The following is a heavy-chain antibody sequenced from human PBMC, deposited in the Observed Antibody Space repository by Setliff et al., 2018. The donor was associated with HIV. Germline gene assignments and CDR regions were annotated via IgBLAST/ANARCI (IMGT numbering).Heavy chain of an antibody. CDR2: INHGGTT. J-gene: IGHJ4*02. V-gene: IGHV4-34*01. D-gene: IGHD5-12*01. CDR1: NGSFSGYY. Sequence: SETLSLTCAVYNGSFSGYYWTWVRQSPGKGLEWIGEINHGGTTTYNPSLRSRVTISADTSKNQFSLKLNTVTAADTAVYYCALLEVPFIGAVSPPLWGQGNLVTVSS. CDR3: ALLEVPFIGAVSPPL.